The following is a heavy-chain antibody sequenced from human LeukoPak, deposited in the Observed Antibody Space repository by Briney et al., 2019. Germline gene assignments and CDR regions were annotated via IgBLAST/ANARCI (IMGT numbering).Heavy chain of an antibody. CDR1: GITLSNYG. J-gene: IGHJ4*02. D-gene: IGHD3-22*01. V-gene: IGHV3-23*01. Sequence: GGSLRLSCAVSGITLSNYGMSWVRQAPGKGLEWVAGISDSGGNTNYADSVKGRFTISRDNPKNTLYLQMNSLRAEDTAVYFCAKRGVVIRVILVGFHKQAYYFDSWGQGALVTVSS. CDR3: AKRGVVIRVILVGFHKQAYYFDS. CDR2: ISDSGGNT.